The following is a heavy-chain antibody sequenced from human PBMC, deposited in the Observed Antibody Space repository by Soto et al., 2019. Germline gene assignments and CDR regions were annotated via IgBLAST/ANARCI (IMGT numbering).Heavy chain of an antibody. CDR2: FDPEDGET. V-gene: IGHV1-24*01. Sequence: ASVKFSCKVSVYTFTELSMLWLRHAPRKGLEWMGGFDPEDGETIYAQKFQGRVTMTEDTSTDTAYMELSSLRSEDTAVYYCAKGRYSYGDNWYFDLGARGTLVPVYS. D-gene: IGHD5-18*01. CDR3: AKGRYSYGDNWYFDL. J-gene: IGHJ2*01. CDR1: VYTFTELS.